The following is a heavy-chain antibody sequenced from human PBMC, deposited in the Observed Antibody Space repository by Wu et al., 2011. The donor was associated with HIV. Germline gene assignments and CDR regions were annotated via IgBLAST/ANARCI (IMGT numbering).Heavy chain of an antibody. CDR2: ISAYNGNT. V-gene: IGHV1-18*01. D-gene: IGHD4-11*01. Sequence: QVQLVQSGAEVKKPGASVKVSCKASGYTFIRYGISWVRQAPGQGLEWMAWISAYNGNTNYAQKLQGRVTMTTDTSTSTAYMELSSLRSEDTAVYYCAIWEEYYSNTNWFDPWGQGNPGHRLL. J-gene: IGHJ5*02. CDR1: GYTFIRYG. CDR3: AIWEEYYSNTNWFDP.